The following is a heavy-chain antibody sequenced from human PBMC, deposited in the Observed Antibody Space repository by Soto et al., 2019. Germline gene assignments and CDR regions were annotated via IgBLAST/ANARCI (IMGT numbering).Heavy chain of an antibody. CDR3: AREEHVGYFDC. V-gene: IGHV4-4*07. Sequence: PXETLSLTCTVSGGSTIGFFWSWIRQPAGKELDWIGRIYNSGNTNYNPSLKSRVTMSLDMSENLFSLKLSSVTAADTAVYFCAREEHVGYFDCWGPGNLATVSS. CDR1: GGSTIGFF. J-gene: IGHJ4*02. CDR2: IYNSGNT.